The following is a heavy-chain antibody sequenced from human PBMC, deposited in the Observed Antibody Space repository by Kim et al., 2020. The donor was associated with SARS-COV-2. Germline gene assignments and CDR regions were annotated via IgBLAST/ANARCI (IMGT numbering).Heavy chain of an antibody. CDR3: AQESSSQLEPH. Sequence: GGSLRLSCAASGFTFNTYPMTWVRQAPGKGLQWVSGISGNGGSTYYADSVKGRFTISRDNSKNTLYLQMNSLRPEDTATYYCAQESSSQLEPHWGQGTLVTVSS. CDR2: ISGNGGST. J-gene: IGHJ1*01. CDR1: GFTFNTYP. D-gene: IGHD2-2*01. V-gene: IGHV3-23*01.